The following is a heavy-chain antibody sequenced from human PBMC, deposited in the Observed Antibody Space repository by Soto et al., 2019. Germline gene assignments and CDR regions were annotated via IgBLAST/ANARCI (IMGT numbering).Heavy chain of an antibody. Sequence: GGSLRLSCASSGFNFSFYAMHWVRQTPGKGLEWVAVISFDGNNIYYADSVRGRFTISRDSSSSMLYLQMNNLKPEDSAIYYCARVGCSSIRCVTQLDNWGQGTLVTVS. J-gene: IGHJ4*02. CDR1: GFNFSFYA. D-gene: IGHD2-2*01. V-gene: IGHV3-30-3*01. CDR2: ISFDGNNI. CDR3: ARVGCSSIRCVTQLDN.